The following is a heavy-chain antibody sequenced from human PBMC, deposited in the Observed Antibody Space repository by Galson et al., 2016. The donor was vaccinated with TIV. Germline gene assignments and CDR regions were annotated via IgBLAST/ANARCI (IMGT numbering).Heavy chain of an antibody. CDR2: ITGSGAYT. D-gene: IGHD3-3*01. CDR1: GFTFSSYA. CDR3: AKVRDLSGYSMVAFDH. J-gene: IGHJ4*02. V-gene: IGHV3-23*01. Sequence: SLRLSCAASGFTFSSYAMTWVRQAPGKGLEWVSGITGSGAYTYYGDSVKGRFTISRDNPKNTLYLQMNSLRAEDTAVYYCAKVRDLSGYSMVAFDHWGQGILVTFSS.